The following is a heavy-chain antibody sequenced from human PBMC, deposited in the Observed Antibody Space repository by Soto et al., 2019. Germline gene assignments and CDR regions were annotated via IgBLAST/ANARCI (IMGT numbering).Heavy chain of an antibody. Sequence: ETLSLTCTVPGGSVNIGTYYWSWIRQPPGKGLEWIGYIYYSGSTNYNPSLESRVTISVDTSKNQFSLKLSSVTAADTAVYYCARGGLGYCSGGSCYSAGLSRYYYGMDVWGQGTTVTVSS. D-gene: IGHD2-15*01. V-gene: IGHV4-61*01. J-gene: IGHJ6*02. CDR3: ARGGLGYCSGGSCYSAGLSRYYYGMDV. CDR1: GGSVNIGTYY. CDR2: IYYSGST.